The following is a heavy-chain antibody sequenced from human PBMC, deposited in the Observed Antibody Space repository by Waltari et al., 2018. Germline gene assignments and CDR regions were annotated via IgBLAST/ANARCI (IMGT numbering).Heavy chain of an antibody. CDR1: GGSFSGNY. CDR3: ANRDLNKSYYYMDV. Sequence: QVQLQQWGAGLLRPSETLSLTCGVYGGSFSGNYWPWIRQSPGKGLEWIGEINNSGNTKYNPSLKKRVTMSVDTSKNHFSLNLTSVTAADTAVYYCANRDLNKSYYYMDVWGKGSTVIVSS. J-gene: IGHJ6*03. V-gene: IGHV4-34*01. CDR2: INNSGNT.